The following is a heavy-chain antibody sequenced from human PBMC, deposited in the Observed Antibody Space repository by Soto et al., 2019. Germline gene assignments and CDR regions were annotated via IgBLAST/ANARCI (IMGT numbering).Heavy chain of an antibody. V-gene: IGHV3-23*01. D-gene: IGHD6-19*01. CDR1: GFTFSSYA. Sequence: EVQLLESGGGLVQPGGSLRLSCAGSGFTFSSYAMSWVHQAAGKGLEWASGISGSGGSTYDADSVKGRFTISRDNSKNTLYLQMNSLRVEDTAVYYCAKWNFIAVAGTGGAFDYWGQGTLVIVSS. CDR2: ISGSGGST. CDR3: AKWNFIAVAGTGGAFDY. J-gene: IGHJ4*02.